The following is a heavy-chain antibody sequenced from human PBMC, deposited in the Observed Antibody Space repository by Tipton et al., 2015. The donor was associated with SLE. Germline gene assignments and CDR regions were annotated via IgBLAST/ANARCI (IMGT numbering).Heavy chain of an antibody. D-gene: IGHD5-12*01. V-gene: IGHV3-9*01. Sequence: SLRLSCAASGFTFDDFVLHWVRQAPGKGLEWVSGISWNSGAIHYADSVKGRFTISRDNAKNSLYLQMNSLRAEDTALYYCAKESRVYSGDRVRSYSDYWGQGTLVTVSS. CDR2: ISWNSGAI. CDR1: GFTFDDFV. J-gene: IGHJ4*02. CDR3: AKESRVYSGDRVRSYSDY.